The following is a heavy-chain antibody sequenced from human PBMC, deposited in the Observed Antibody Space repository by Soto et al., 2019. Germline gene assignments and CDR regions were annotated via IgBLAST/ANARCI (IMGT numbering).Heavy chain of an antibody. J-gene: IGHJ4*02. CDR1: GFSFSSST. Sequence: EVQLLESGGGLVQPGGSLRLSCAASGFSFSSSTMTWVRQAPGKRLQWVSAISDSGSNTYYADSVKGRFTISRDNSENTVYLQMNSLRVEDTAIYYCVKKGKLGSGRYYFDYWGQGTLVTVSS. D-gene: IGHD6-19*01. CDR3: VKKGKLGSGRYYFDY. V-gene: IGHV3-23*01. CDR2: ISDSGSNT.